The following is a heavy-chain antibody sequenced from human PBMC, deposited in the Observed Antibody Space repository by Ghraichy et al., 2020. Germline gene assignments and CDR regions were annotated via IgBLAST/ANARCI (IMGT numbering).Heavy chain of an antibody. V-gene: IGHV2-70*01. CDR3: ARIPITMVRGVIYYYGMDV. CDR2: IDWDDDK. J-gene: IGHJ6*02. Sequence: SGPTLVKPTQTLTLTCTFSGFSLSTSGMCVSWIRQPPGKALEWLALIDWDDDKYYSTSLKTRLTISKETSKNQVVLTMTNMDPGDTATYYCARIPITMVRGVIYYYGMDVWGQVTTVTVSS. D-gene: IGHD3-10*01. CDR1: GFSLSTSGMC.